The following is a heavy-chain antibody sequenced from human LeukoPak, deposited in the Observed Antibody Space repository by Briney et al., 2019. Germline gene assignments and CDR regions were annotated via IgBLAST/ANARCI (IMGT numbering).Heavy chain of an antibody. CDR1: GFISSNCG. CDR2: ISEDGSNK. V-gene: IGHV3-30*18. D-gene: IGHD5-12*01. Sequence: LGGSLRLSCAASGFISSNCGMHWVRQAPGKGLEWVAVISEDGSNKYSADSVKGRFTISRDNSKNTLYVEMNSLRAEDTAVYYCAKAVGGYELYGMDVWGQGTTVTVSS. J-gene: IGHJ6*02. CDR3: AKAVGGYELYGMDV.